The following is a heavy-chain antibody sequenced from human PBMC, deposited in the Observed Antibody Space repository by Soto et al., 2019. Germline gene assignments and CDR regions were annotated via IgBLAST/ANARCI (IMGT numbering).Heavy chain of an antibody. V-gene: IGHV3-21*01. D-gene: IGHD3-22*01. CDR2: ISSNSNRI. CDR1: GFTLRGYS. CDR3: ARQSYYYDSSGYLHGMDV. Sequence: EVQLVESGGGLVKPGGSLRLSCAASGFTLRGYSMTWVRQASGKGLEWVSFISSNSNRIFYGDSVKGRFTISRDDAKNALYLDMNSLRAEDTAVYHCARQSYYYDSSGYLHGMDVWGQGTTVTLSS. J-gene: IGHJ6*02.